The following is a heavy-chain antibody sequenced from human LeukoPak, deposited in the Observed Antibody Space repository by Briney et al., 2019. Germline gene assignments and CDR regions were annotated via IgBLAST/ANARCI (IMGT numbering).Heavy chain of an antibody. CDR3: AKDRYCSSTNCPYDY. D-gene: IGHD2-2*01. J-gene: IGHJ4*02. CDR1: GFTSSDYT. Sequence: GGSLRLSCAASGFTSSDYTMNWVRQAPGKGLEWVSGISASDDSTYYADSVKGRFTMSRDNSNNMLYLQMNSLRAEDTAVYYCAKDRYCSSTNCPYDYWGQGTLVTVSS. CDR2: ISASDDST. V-gene: IGHV3-23*01.